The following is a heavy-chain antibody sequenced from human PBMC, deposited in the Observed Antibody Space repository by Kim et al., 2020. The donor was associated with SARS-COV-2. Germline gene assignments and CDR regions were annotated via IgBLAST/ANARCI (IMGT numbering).Heavy chain of an antibody. V-gene: IGHV4-39*01. D-gene: IGHD4-17*01. J-gene: IGHJ3*02. Sequence: YNPSLKSRVTIFVATSKNQFSMKLSSVTAADTAIYYCARHFDYPYGFDIWGQGTMVTVSS. CDR3: ARHFDYPYGFDI.